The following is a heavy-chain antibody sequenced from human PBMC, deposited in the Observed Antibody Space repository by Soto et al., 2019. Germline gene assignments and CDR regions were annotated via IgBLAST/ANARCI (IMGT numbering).Heavy chain of an antibody. CDR2: IDHSGGT. CDR1: GGSFLGYS. CDR3: SRCSLDYGSGSYEDWCDP. J-gene: IGHJ5*02. V-gene: IGHV4-34*01. D-gene: IGHD3-10*01. Sequence: RAETLSLTYAVYGGSFLGYSWSWIRQPPGKGLELFGEIDHSGGTNYNPSLKSRVTISVDTYKNQFTLKLSAVTAADTAVYYCSRCSLDYGSGSYEDWCDPWGQGTPGTGAS.